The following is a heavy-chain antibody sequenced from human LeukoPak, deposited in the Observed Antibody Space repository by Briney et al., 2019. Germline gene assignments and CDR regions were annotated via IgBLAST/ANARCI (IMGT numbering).Heavy chain of an antibody. CDR3: AKRGISEMAITILYPDAFDI. V-gene: IGHV3-23*01. D-gene: IGHD5-24*01. J-gene: IGHJ3*02. CDR1: GFTFSSYS. Sequence: GGSLRLSCAASGFTFSSYSMNWVRQAPGKGLEWVSSISGSGSGGSTYYADSVKGRFTISRDNSKNTLYLQMNSLRAEDTAVYYCAKRGISEMAITILYPDAFDIWGQGTMVTVSS. CDR2: ISGSGSGGST.